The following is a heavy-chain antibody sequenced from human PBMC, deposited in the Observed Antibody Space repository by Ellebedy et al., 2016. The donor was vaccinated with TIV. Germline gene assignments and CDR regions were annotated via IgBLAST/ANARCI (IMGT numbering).Heavy chain of an antibody. D-gene: IGHD3-22*01. CDR3: TKGTSSGFNYDRVGSEY. J-gene: IGHJ4*02. Sequence: GGSLRLSCAASGFTFSSFAMHWVRQAPGKGLEWLSVISAGGDNTYHADSVKGRFTITRENSKNMVDLQMDRLKGEDTAVYYCTKGTSSGFNYDRVGSEYWGQGTLVTVSS. CDR1: GFTFSSFA. V-gene: IGHV3-23*01. CDR2: ISAGGDNT.